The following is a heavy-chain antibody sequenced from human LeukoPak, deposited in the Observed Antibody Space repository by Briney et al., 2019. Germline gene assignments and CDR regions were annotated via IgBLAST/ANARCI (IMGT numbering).Heavy chain of an antibody. CDR3: ARAYYYGSGSYYKLDGMDV. D-gene: IGHD3-10*01. V-gene: IGHV4-31*03. Sequence: PSETLSLTCTVSGGSISSGGYYWSWIRLHPGKGLEWIGYIYYSGSTYYNPSLKSRVTISVDTSKNQFSLKLSSVTAADTAVYYCARAYYYGSGSYYKLDGMDVWGQGTTVTVS. CDR2: IYYSGST. CDR1: GGSISSGGYY. J-gene: IGHJ6*02.